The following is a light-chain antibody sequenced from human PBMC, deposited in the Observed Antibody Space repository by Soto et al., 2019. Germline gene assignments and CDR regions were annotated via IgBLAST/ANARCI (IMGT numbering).Light chain of an antibody. J-gene: IGKJ3*01. CDR1: QGIVTY. Sequence: DIQMTQSPSSLSASVGDGVTITCRASQGIVTYLAWYQQKSGRPPKLLIYGASTLQSGVPSRFSGSGSGTDFTLTISNLQPEDVATYYCQKYYGAPFTFGPGTKVDI. CDR3: QKYYGAPFT. V-gene: IGKV1-27*01. CDR2: GAS.